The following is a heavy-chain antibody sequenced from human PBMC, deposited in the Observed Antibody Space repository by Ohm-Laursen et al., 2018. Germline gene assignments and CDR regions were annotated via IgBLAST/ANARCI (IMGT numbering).Heavy chain of an antibody. CDR3: ARDNFNKDGGMDV. V-gene: IGHV3-53*01. CDR1: GFTVSSNY. CDR2: IYSGGST. D-gene: IGHD2/OR15-2a*01. Sequence: GSLRLSCAASGFTVSSNYMSWVRQAPGKGLEWVSVIYSGGSTYYADSVKGRFTISRDNYKNTLYLQMNSLRAEDTAVYYCARDNFNKDGGMDVWGQGTTVTVSS. J-gene: IGHJ6*02.